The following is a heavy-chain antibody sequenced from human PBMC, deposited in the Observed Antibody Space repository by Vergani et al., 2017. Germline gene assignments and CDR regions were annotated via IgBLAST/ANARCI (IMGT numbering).Heavy chain of an antibody. D-gene: IGHD1-7*01. CDR2: IIPIFGTA. V-gene: IGHV1-69*01. Sequence: QVQLVQSGAEVKKPGSSVKVSCKASGGTFSSYAISWVRQAPGQGLEWMGGIIPIFGTANNAQKFQGRVTITADESTSTAYMELSSLRSEDTAVYYCARDQTNWNYAEVYFDYWGQGTLVTVSS. CDR3: ARDQTNWNYAEVYFDY. CDR1: GGTFSSYA. J-gene: IGHJ4*02.